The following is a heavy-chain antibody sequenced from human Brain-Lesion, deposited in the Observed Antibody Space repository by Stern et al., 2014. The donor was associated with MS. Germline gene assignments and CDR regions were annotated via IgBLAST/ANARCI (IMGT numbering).Heavy chain of an antibody. CDR2: ISVGTGYI. D-gene: IGHD2-2*01. V-gene: IGHV3-21*01. J-gene: IGHJ6*02. Sequence: VQLVESGGGLVKPGGSLRLSCEASGFTFNSYSMNWVRQAPGKGLEWVSSISVGTGYIYYADSVKGRFTISRDNAKNSLFLQMNTLRAEDTGVYYCARVDCSGTNCFYYYYGMDVWGQGTTVTVSS. CDR1: GFTFNSYS. CDR3: ARVDCSGTNCFYYYYGMDV.